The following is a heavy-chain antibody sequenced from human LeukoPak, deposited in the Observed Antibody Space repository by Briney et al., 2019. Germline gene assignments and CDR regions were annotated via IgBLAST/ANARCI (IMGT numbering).Heavy chain of an antibody. Sequence: PGGSLRLSCVASGFTFTNYWMHWVRQTPGKGLVWVSRINGDGTSTRYADSVKGRFTISRDNAKNSLYLQMNSLRAEDTAVYYCARETWIQLWSQLGWFDPWGQGTLVTVSS. D-gene: IGHD5-18*01. J-gene: IGHJ5*02. CDR1: GFTFTNYW. V-gene: IGHV3-74*01. CDR2: INGDGTST. CDR3: ARETWIQLWSQLGWFDP.